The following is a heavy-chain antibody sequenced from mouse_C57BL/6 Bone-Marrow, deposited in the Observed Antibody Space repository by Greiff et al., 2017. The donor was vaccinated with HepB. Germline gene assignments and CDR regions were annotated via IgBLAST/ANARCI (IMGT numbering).Heavy chain of an antibody. CDR2: IDPSDSYT. CDR3: ATDGPALYY. CDR1: GYTFTSYW. D-gene: IGHD2-3*01. V-gene: IGHV1-50*01. Sequence: QVQLQQPGAELVKPGASVKLSCKASGYTFTSYWMQWVKQRPGQGLEWIGEIDPSDSYTNYNQKFKGKATLTVDTSSITAYMQLSSLTSEDSAVYYCATDGPALYYWGQGTTLTVSS. J-gene: IGHJ2*01.